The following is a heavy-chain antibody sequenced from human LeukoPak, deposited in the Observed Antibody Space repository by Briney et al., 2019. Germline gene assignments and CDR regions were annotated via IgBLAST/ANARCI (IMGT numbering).Heavy chain of an antibody. CDR3: AKSSGYSGSYSADY. CDR1: GFTFSSYA. V-gene: IGHV3-23*01. CDR2: ISGSGGST. J-gene: IGHJ4*02. Sequence: GRSLRLSCAASGFTFSSYAMSWVRQAPGKGLEWVSAISGSGGSTYYADSVKGRFTISRDNSKNTLYLQMNSLRAEDTAVYYCAKSSGYSGSYSADYWGQGTLVTVSS. D-gene: IGHD1-26*01.